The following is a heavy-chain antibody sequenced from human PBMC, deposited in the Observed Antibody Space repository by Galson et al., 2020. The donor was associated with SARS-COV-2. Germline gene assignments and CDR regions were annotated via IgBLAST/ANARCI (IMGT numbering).Heavy chain of an antibody. CDR3: AKDRRAFDVWWELDQ. Sequence: GGSLRLSCAASGFRFSDYAMSWVRPTPGKGLECVSGITGSGNTIFYADSVKGRFTISRDNSKGTVYLQMNSLRAEDTAVYYCAKDRRAFDVWWELDQWGQGTLVTVSS. J-gene: IGHJ4*02. CDR2: ITGSGNTI. D-gene: IGHD2-15*01. V-gene: IGHV3-23*01. CDR1: GFRFSDYA.